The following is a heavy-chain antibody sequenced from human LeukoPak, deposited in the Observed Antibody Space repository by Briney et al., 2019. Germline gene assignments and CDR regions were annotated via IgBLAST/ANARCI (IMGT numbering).Heavy chain of an antibody. CDR2: ISGSGGST. V-gene: IGHV3-23*01. CDR1: GFTFSSYA. CDR3: AKGDYYDSSAIPHY. Sequence: GGSLRLSCAASGFTFSSYAMSWVRQAPGKGLEWVSAISGSGGSTYYADSVKGRFTISRDNSKNTLYLQMNSLRAEDTVVYYCAKGDYYDSSAIPHYWGQGTLVTVSS. J-gene: IGHJ4*02. D-gene: IGHD3-22*01.